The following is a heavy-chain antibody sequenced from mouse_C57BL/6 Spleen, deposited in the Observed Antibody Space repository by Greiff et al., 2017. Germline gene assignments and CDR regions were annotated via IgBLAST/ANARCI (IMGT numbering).Heavy chain of an antibody. CDR1: GYTFTSYW. CDR3: ARWVDYDSFYYYAMDY. CDR2: IDPSDSET. D-gene: IGHD2-4*01. J-gene: IGHJ4*01. V-gene: IGHV1-52*01. Sequence: QVQLQQSGPELVRPGSSVKLSCKASGYTFTSYWMHWVKQRPIQGLEWIGNIDPSDSETHYNQKFKDKATLTVDKSSSTAYMQLSSLTSEDSAVYYCARWVDYDSFYYYAMDYWGQGTSVTVSS.